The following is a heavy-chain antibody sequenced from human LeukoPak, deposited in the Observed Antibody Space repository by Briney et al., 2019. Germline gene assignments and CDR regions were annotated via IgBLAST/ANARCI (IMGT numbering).Heavy chain of an antibody. D-gene: IGHD5-24*01. CDR1: GFTFSRYA. Sequence: GGSLRLSCAASGFTFSRYAMSWVRQAPGKGLEWVCGISSSGENPYYADSVEGRFTISRDNSKSTLYLEINSLRAEDTAVYYCAKKSRDGYNPFDYLGQGTLVTVSS. CDR3: AKKSRDGYNPFDY. V-gene: IGHV3-23*01. CDR2: ISSSGENP. J-gene: IGHJ4*02.